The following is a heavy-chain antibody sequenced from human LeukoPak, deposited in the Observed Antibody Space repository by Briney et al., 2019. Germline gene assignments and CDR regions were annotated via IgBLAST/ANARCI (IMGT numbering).Heavy chain of an antibody. J-gene: IGHJ4*02. CDR1: GFTFSSYG. D-gene: IGHD5-18*01. CDR3: AKYYRIGYSYGDIDN. V-gene: IGHV3-30*18. CDR2: ISYDGSNK. Sequence: GRSLRLSCAASGFTFSSYGMDWVRQAPGKGLEWVAVISYDGSNKYYADSVKGRFTISRNNSKNTLYLQMNSLRAKDTAVYYCAKYYRIGYSYGDIDNWGQGTLVTVSS.